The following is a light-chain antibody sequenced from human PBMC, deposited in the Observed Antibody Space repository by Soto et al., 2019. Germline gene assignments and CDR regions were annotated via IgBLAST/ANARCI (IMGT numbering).Light chain of an antibody. CDR1: RGIRND. J-gene: IGKJ4*01. CDR2: TTS. V-gene: IGKV1-17*01. CDR3: LQHNTYPLT. Sequence: DIQMTQSPSSLSASVGDRVTITCRASRGIRNDLGWYQQKPGKAPKRLIYTTSTLESGVLSRFSGSGSGLEFTLTISSPQPEDFATYYCLQHNTYPLTFGGGTKVEIK.